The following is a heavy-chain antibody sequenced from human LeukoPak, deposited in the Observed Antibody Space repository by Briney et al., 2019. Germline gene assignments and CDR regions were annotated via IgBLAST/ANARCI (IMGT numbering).Heavy chain of an antibody. Sequence: GGSLRPSCAASGFTFSTPAMSWVRQAPGKWLQWLSSINGGDFSTFYADSVKGRFTTSRDKSKNILYLQQNSLRADETAVYYCATANPTPRGINFDYWGQGTLVTVSS. V-gene: IGHV3-23*01. CDR2: INGGDFST. CDR1: GFTFSTPA. D-gene: IGHD3-10*01. CDR3: ATANPTPRGINFDY. J-gene: IGHJ4*02.